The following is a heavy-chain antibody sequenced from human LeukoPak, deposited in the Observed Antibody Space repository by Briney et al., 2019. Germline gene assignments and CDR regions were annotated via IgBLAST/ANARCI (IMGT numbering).Heavy chain of an antibody. CDR1: GGSFSGFY. CDR2: INHSGST. D-gene: IGHD3-22*01. CDR3: AEVGGGYYDRYGMDV. V-gene: IGHV4-34*01. J-gene: IGHJ6*02. Sequence: TTSETLSLTCAVYGGSFSGFYWSWIRQPPGKGLEWIGEINHSGSTNYNPFLKSRVTISVDTSKNQFSLKLSSVTAADTAVYYCAEVGGGYYDRYGMDVWAQGTTVTVSS.